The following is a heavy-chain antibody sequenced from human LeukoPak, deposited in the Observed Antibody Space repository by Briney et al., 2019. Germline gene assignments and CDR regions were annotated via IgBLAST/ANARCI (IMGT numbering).Heavy chain of an antibody. D-gene: IGHD2-15*01. J-gene: IGHJ6*02. CDR2: IYSDGTT. V-gene: IGHV3-66*01. Sequence: GGSLRLSCAAAGFTVSSKYMTWVRQGPGEGLEWVSMIYSDGTTDYAESVKGRFTISRDKSKNTLYLQMNSLRAEDTAVYYCARDGGSGVPATPEVYYCYGMDVWGQGTTVTVSS. CDR1: GFTVSSKY. CDR3: ARDGGSGVPATPEVYYCYGMDV.